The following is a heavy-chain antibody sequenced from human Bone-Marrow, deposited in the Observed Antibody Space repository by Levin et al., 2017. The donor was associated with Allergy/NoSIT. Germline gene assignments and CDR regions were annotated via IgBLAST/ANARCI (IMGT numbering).Heavy chain of an antibody. Sequence: KISCKPSGGSFNSYFLTWLRQAPGHGLEWMGGILPIFGTTKIAQNFQGRVTMTADKSTGTAYMEISSLRYEDTAVYYCARERSGGTLFDIWGQGTMVKVSS. V-gene: IGHV1-69*06. D-gene: IGHD2-8*02. CDR1: GGSFNSYF. J-gene: IGHJ3*02. CDR2: ILPIFGTT. CDR3: ARERSGGTLFDI.